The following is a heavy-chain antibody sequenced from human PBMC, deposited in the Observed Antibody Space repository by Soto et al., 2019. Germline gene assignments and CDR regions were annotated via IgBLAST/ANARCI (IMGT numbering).Heavy chain of an antibody. CDR3: ARGVYGTGGYPFPYFDY. CDR2: INPDSGAT. V-gene: IGHV1-2*02. D-gene: IGHD2-8*02. J-gene: IGHJ4*02. Sequence: HEHLVQSGAEVKRPGASLKVSCKASGYSFTGYYIHWVRQAPGQGLEWMGWINPDSGATNYAQNFQGRVTLPIATSISTASMDLTSLTSDDTAVYYSARGVYGTGGYPFPYFDYWGQGTLVIVSS. CDR1: GYSFTGYY.